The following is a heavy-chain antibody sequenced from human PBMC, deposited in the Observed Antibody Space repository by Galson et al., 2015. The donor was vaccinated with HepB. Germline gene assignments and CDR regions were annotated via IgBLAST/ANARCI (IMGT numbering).Heavy chain of an antibody. CDR2: ISSSSSYI. J-gene: IGHJ6*02. CDR3: ARVGEREFVDTAIPGGMDV. Sequence: SLRLSCAASGFTFSSYSMNWVRQAPGKGLEWVSSISSSSSYIYYADSVKGRFTISRDNAKNSLYLQMNSLRAEDTAVYYCARVGEREFVDTAIPGGMDVWGQGTTVTVSS. V-gene: IGHV3-21*01. D-gene: IGHD5-18*01. CDR1: GFTFSSYS.